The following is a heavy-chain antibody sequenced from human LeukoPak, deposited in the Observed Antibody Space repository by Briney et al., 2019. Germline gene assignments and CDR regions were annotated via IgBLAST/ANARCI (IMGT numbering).Heavy chain of an antibody. CDR3: ARVSMVRARDAFDI. J-gene: IGHJ3*02. D-gene: IGHD3-10*01. Sequence: SETLSLTCTVSGGSISSYYWSWIRQPPGKGLEWSGYIYYSGSTNYNPSLKSRVTISVDTSKNQFSLKLSSVTAADTAVYYCARVSMVRARDAFDIWGQGTMVTVSS. V-gene: IGHV4-59*01. CDR1: GGSISSYY. CDR2: IYYSGST.